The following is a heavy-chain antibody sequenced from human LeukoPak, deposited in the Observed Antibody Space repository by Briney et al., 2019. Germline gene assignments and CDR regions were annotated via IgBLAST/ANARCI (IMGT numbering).Heavy chain of an antibody. CDR1: GFTFSSYG. Sequence: SGGSLRLSCAASGFTFSSYGMHWVRQAPGKGLEWVAVIWYDGSNKYYADSVKGRFTISRDNSKNTLYLQMNSLRAEDTAVYYCAKGTDEYYYDSSGYFHWGQGTLVTVSS. D-gene: IGHD3-22*01. CDR3: AKGTDEYYYDSSGYFH. CDR2: IWYDGSNK. J-gene: IGHJ4*02. V-gene: IGHV3-30*02.